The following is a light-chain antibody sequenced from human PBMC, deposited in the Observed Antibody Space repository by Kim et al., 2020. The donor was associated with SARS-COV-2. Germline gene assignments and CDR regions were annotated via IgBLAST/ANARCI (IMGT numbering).Light chain of an antibody. CDR1: SATIGAGYD. Sequence: VTIACTGTSATIGAGYDVHWYQQLPGTAPNLLIYANTKRPSGVPDRFSGSKSGPSASLTITGLQAEDEADYYCQSYDSSLRAYVFGTGTKVTVL. J-gene: IGLJ1*01. CDR2: ANT. CDR3: QSYDSSLRAYV. V-gene: IGLV1-40*01.